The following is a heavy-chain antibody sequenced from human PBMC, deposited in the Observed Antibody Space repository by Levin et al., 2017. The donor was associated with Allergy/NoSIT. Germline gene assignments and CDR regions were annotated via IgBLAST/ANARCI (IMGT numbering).Heavy chain of an antibody. V-gene: IGHV3-30*18. CDR1: GFTFSTYG. Sequence: GGSLRLSCAASGFTFSTYGMHWVRQPPGKGLEWVAVISYDGSNKYYADSVKGRFTISRDNSKNTLYLQMNSLRAEDTAVYYCAKEDHDFWSGYPPYYFDYWGQGTLVTVSS. D-gene: IGHD3-3*01. CDR3: AKEDHDFWSGYPPYYFDY. CDR2: ISYDGSNK. J-gene: IGHJ4*02.